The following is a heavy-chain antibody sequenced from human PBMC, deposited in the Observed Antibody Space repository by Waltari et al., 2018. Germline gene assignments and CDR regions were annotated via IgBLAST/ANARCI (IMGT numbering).Heavy chain of an antibody. D-gene: IGHD2-21*02. CDR1: GYSISSGYY. CDR3: ARYGGNSVPPSDY. Sequence: QVQLQESGPGLVKPSETLSLTCAVSGYSISSGYYWGWLRQPPGKGLEWIGSIYHSGSTYYNPSLKSRVTISVDTSKNQFSLKLSAVTAADTAVYYCARYGGNSVPPSDYWGQGTLVTVSS. CDR2: IYHSGST. V-gene: IGHV4-38-2*01. J-gene: IGHJ4*02.